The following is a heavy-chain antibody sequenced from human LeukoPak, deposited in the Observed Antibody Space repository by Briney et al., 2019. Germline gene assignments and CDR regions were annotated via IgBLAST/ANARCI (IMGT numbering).Heavy chain of an antibody. J-gene: IGHJ4*02. D-gene: IGHD3-22*01. CDR1: GFSFSGQS. Sequence: PGGSLRLSCEVSGFSFSGQSMHWVRQAPGKGLEWVACISGDGNNKHYADSVKGRFTITRDNSKNTLYLQMNSLRAEDTAVYYCAKDLVRYYDSSGYSDNYFDYWGQGTLVTVSS. CDR2: ISGDGNNK. CDR3: AKDLVRYYDSSGYSDNYFDY. V-gene: IGHV3-30*18.